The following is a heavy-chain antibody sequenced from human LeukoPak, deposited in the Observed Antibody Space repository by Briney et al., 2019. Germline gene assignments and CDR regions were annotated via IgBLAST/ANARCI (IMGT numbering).Heavy chain of an antibody. CDR1: GFTFSSYN. V-gene: IGHV3-21*01. J-gene: IGHJ4*02. CDR2: ITSSSSHI. CDR3: ARENWYLDS. D-gene: IGHD1-1*01. Sequence: GGSLTVSCAASGFTFSSYNMNWVRQAPGKGLEWVSFITSSSSHIYYADSVKGRFTISRDNAKSTLYLQMNSLRAEDTAVYYCARENWYLDSWGQGTLVTAFS.